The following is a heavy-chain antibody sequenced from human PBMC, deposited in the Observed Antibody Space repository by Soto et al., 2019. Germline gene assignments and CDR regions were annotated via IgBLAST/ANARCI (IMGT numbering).Heavy chain of an antibody. CDR1: GGSISSYY. D-gene: IGHD4-17*01. CDR3: ARVINDYGAPPYFDY. J-gene: IGHJ4*02. CDR2: IYYNGNT. V-gene: IGHV4-59*08. Sequence: PSETLSLTCTVSGGSISSYYWSWIRQPPGKGLEWIGYIYYNGNTYYNPSLKSRVTISVDRSKNQFSLKLSSVTAADTAVYYCARVINDYGAPPYFDYWGQGTLVTVSS.